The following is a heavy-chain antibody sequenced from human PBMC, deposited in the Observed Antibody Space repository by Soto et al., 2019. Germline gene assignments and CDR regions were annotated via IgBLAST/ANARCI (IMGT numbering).Heavy chain of an antibody. CDR2: IYYSGST. J-gene: IGHJ6*02. CDR3: ARDLGAAAAGGAGGMDV. CDR1: GGSISSYY. V-gene: IGHV4-59*01. Sequence: QVQLQESGPGLVKPSETLSLTCTVSGGSISSYYWSWIRQPPGKGLEWIGYIYYSGSTNYNPSLKSRVTISVDTSKNQFSLKLSSVTAADTAVYYCARDLGAAAAGGAGGMDVWGQGTTVTVSS. D-gene: IGHD6-13*01.